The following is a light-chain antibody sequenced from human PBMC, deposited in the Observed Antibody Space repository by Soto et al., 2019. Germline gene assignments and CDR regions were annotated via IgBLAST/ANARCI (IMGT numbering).Light chain of an antibody. CDR3: NSYTSGFYV. V-gene: IGLV2-14*01. CDR2: DVS. J-gene: IGLJ1*01. CDR1: SSDVGGYNY. Sequence: QSVLTQPASVSGSPGQSITISCTGTSSDVGGYNYVSWYQQHPGKAPKLMIYDVSDRPSGVSNRFSGSKSGNTASLTISGLQAEDEADYYCNSYTSGFYVFGTGTKVTV.